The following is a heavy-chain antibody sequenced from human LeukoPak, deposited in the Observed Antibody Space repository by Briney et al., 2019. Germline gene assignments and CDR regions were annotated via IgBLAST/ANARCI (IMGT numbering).Heavy chain of an antibody. CDR2: ISAY. CDR1: GYTFTSYA. V-gene: IGHV1-18*01. Sequence: GASVEVSCKASGYTFTSYAVAWVRQAPGQGLEWMGWISAYAQKFRGRVTMTTDTSTNTGYMELRSLRSDDTAVYFCARDQLRYYGSDTYYSDMDFWGQGTTVTVSS. CDR3: ARDQLRYYGSDTYYSDMDF. D-gene: IGHD3-10*01. J-gene: IGHJ6*02.